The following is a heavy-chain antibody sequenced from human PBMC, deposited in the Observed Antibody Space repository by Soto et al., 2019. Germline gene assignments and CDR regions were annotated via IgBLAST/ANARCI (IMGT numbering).Heavy chain of an antibody. Sequence: EVQILESGGGLVQPGGSLRLSCAASGFTFSSYAMYWVRQAPGKGLAWVSGISDSGTGTYYADSVKGRFTISRDNSKNTVYLQMKSLRAEDTAVYYGAKDHTVVIRDAFDIWGQGTIVNVSS. J-gene: IGHJ3*02. D-gene: IGHD3-22*01. V-gene: IGHV3-23*01. CDR1: GFTFSSYA. CDR3: AKDHTVVIRDAFDI. CDR2: ISDSGTGT.